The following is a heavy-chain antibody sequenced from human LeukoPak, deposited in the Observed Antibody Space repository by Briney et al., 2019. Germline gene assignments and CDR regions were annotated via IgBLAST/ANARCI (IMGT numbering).Heavy chain of an antibody. J-gene: IGHJ3*02. CDR2: ISWNSGSI. Sequence: GGSLRLSCAASGFTFDDYAMHWVRQAPGKGLEWVSGISWNSGSIGYADSVKGRFTISRDNAKNSLYLQMNSLRAEDTALYYCARDSRIVVAPAIHDAFDIWGQGTMVTVSS. V-gene: IGHV3-9*01. D-gene: IGHD2-21*02. CDR3: ARDSRIVVAPAIHDAFDI. CDR1: GFTFDDYA.